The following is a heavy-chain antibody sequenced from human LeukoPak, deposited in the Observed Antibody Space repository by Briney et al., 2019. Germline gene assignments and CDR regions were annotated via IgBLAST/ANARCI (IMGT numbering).Heavy chain of an antibody. CDR2: INPDGNKK. Sequence: GGSLRLSCAVSGLTFSSSWMDWVRQAPGKGLEWAASINPDGNKKYSADSVEGRFTISRDNAENSLYLQMNSLRVEDTAFYYCARDLAYSRLDYWGQGMLVTVSS. CDR3: ARDLAYSRLDY. D-gene: IGHD5-18*01. V-gene: IGHV3-7*01. CDR1: GLTFSSSW. J-gene: IGHJ4*02.